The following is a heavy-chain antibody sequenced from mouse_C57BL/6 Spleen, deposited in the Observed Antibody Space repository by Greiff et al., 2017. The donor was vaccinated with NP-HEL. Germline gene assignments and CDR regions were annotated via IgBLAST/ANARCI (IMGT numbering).Heavy chain of an antibody. CDR1: GYTFTDYE. V-gene: IGHV1-15*01. CDR2: IDPETGGT. J-gene: IGHJ3*01. Sequence: VQRVESGAELVRPGASVTLSCKASGYTFTDYEMHWVKQTPVHGLEWIGAIDPETGGTAYNQKFKGKAILTADKSSSTAYMELRSLTSEDSAVYYCTRSIPWFAYWGQGTLVTVSA. CDR3: TRSIPWFAY.